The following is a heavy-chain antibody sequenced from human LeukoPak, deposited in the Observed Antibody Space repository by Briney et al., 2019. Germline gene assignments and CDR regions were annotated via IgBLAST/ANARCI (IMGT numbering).Heavy chain of an antibody. J-gene: IGHJ4*02. V-gene: IGHV3-7*01. Sequence: GGSLRLSCAASGFTFSSYWMSWVRQAPGKGLEWVANIKQDGSEKCYVDSVKGRFTISRDNAKNSLYLQMNSLRAEDTAVYYCARAGSRYCSSTSCYEFWGQGTLVTVSS. CDR1: GFTFSSYW. CDR3: ARAGSRYCSSTSCYEF. CDR2: IKQDGSEK. D-gene: IGHD2-2*01.